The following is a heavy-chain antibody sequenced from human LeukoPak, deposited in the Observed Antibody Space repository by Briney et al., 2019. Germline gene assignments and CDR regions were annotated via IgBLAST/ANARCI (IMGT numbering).Heavy chain of an antibody. CDR2: ISAYNGNT. CDR1: GYTFTSYG. J-gene: IGHJ3*02. CDR3: ASSDWGCGGDCYSLAFDI. D-gene: IGHD2-21*02. Sequence: ASVKVSCKASGYTFTSYGISWVRQAPGQGLEWMGWISAYNGNTNYAQKLQGRVTMTTDTSTSTAYMELRSLRSDDTAVYYCASSDWGCGGDCYSLAFDIWGQGTMVTVSS. V-gene: IGHV1-18*01.